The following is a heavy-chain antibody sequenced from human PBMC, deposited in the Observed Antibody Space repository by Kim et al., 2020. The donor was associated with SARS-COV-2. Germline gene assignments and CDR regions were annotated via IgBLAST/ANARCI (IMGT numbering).Heavy chain of an antibody. CDR1: GGSFNTYY. V-gene: IGHV4-34*01. D-gene: IGHD3-10*01. J-gene: IGHJ4*02. Sequence: SETLSLTCAVYGGSFNTYYWSWIRQPPGKGLEWIGEIIYSGDSKYNPSLKSRVTISVDTSKNQFSLKLSSVTAADTAVYYCARGSLYGSGEYTYWGQGTL. CDR3: ARGSLYGSGEYTY. CDR2: IIYSGDS.